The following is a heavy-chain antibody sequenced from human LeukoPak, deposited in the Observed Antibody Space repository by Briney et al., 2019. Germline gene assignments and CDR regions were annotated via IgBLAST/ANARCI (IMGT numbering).Heavy chain of an antibody. Sequence: SVKVSCKASGGTFINSAVSWLRQAPGQGLEWMGGIVPMFGAPNYGEKFQDRVTISADKSTGTAYMKVSSLRSDDTAVYYCATGRRPENYDYFDYWGQGTLVIVSS. CDR3: ATGRRPENYDYFDY. J-gene: IGHJ4*02. V-gene: IGHV1-69*06. CDR1: GGTFINSA. D-gene: IGHD1-14*01. CDR2: IVPMFGAP.